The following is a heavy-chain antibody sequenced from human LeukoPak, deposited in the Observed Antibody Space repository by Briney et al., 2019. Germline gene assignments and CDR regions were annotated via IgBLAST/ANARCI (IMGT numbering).Heavy chain of an antibody. V-gene: IGHV4-4*02. CDR3: ARDRDYGSGTGDY. CDR1: GGSISSSNW. CDR2: IYHSGST. J-gene: IGHJ4*02. Sequence: GTLSLTCAVTGGSISSSNWWSWVRQPPGKGLEWIGEIYHSGSTNYNPSLKSRVTISVDKSKNQFSLKLSSVTAADTAVYYCARDRDYGSGTGDYWGQGTLVTVSS. D-gene: IGHD3-10*01.